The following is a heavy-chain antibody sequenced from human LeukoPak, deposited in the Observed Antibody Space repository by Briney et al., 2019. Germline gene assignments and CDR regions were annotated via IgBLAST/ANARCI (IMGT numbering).Heavy chain of an antibody. Sequence: ASVKVSCKASGGTFSSYAISWVRQAPGQGLEWMGGIIPIFGTANYAQKFQGRVAMTRDTSISTAYMELSRLRSDDTAVYYCARNYYDSSGYYYDHYYFDYWGQGTLVTVSS. CDR2: IIPIFGTA. J-gene: IGHJ4*02. CDR1: GGTFSSYA. V-gene: IGHV1-69*05. CDR3: ARNYYDSSGYYYDHYYFDY. D-gene: IGHD3-22*01.